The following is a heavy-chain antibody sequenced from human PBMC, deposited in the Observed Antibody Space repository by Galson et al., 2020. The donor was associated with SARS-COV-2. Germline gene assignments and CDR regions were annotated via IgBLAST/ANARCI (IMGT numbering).Heavy chain of an antibody. CDR2: ISNSGSIT. CDR1: GFAFNSYA. D-gene: IGHD1-26*01. J-gene: IGHJ4*02. Sequence: GGSLRLSCAAVGFAFNSYAMIWVRQAPGKGLEWVSAISNSGSITFYADSVKGRFTISRDNSKNTLFLQMSSLRVDDTAIYYCAKGFSGSYSLDYWGQGTLVTVSS. V-gene: IGHV3-23*01. CDR3: AKGFSGSYSLDY.